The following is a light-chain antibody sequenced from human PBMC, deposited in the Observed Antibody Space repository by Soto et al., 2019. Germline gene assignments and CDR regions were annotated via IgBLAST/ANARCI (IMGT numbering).Light chain of an antibody. J-gene: IGKJ1*01. CDR3: QQYNNWPQT. CDR2: GAS. CDR1: QSVSSN. Sequence: ETVVTQSPATLSLSPGERATLSCRASQSVSSNLAWYQQKPGQAPRLLIYGASTRATGIPVRFSGSGSGTEFTLTISSLQSEDFAVYYCQQYNNWPQTFGQGTMVDIK. V-gene: IGKV3-15*01.